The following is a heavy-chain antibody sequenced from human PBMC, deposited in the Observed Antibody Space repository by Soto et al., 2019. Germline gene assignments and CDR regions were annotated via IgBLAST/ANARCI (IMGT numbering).Heavy chain of an antibody. CDR1: GYSFTSYW. J-gene: IGHJ4*02. CDR2: IYPGDSDT. Sequence: GESLKISCKGSGYSFTSYWIGWVRQMPGKGLEWMGIIYPGDSDTRYSPSFQGQVTMSADKSISTAYLHWSSLKASGTAMYYCARLSIAAATWALDYWGQGTLVTVSS. CDR3: ARLSIAAATWALDY. D-gene: IGHD6-13*01. V-gene: IGHV5-51*01.